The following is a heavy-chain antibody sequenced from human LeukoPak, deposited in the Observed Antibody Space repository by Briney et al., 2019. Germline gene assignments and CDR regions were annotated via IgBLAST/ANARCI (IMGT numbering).Heavy chain of an antibody. CDR1: GYTFTCYY. J-gene: IGHJ4*02. V-gene: IGHV1-2*02. CDR3: AIGIITRATAGLGY. CDR2: INPNSGGT. Sequence: ASVKVSCKASGYTFTCYYMHWVRQAPGQGLEWMGWINPNSGGTNSAQKFQGRVTMTRDTSITTAYMELSRLRSDDTAVYYCAIGIITRATAGLGYWGQGTLVTVSS. D-gene: IGHD3/OR15-3a*01.